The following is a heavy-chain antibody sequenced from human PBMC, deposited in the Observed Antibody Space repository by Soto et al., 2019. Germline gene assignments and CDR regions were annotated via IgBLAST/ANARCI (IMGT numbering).Heavy chain of an antibody. J-gene: IGHJ3*02. CDR2: FDPEDGET. Sequence: ASVKVSCKVSGYTLTELSMHWVRQAPGKGLEWMGGFDPEDGETIYAQKFQGRVTMTKDTSTDTAYMELSSLRSEDTAVYYCATDRGRVYANQAAFDIWGQGTMVTVSS. CDR1: GYTLTELS. V-gene: IGHV1-24*01. D-gene: IGHD2-8*01. CDR3: ATDRGRVYANQAAFDI.